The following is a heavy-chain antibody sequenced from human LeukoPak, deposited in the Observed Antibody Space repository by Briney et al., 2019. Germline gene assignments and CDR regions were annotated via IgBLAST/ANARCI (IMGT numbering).Heavy chain of an antibody. D-gene: IGHD1-26*01. CDR1: GFTFSNYP. Sequence: GGSLRLFCAASGFTFSNYPIQWVRQTPGEGLECVSLISYDGRNGYYADSVKGRFTISRDNSKNTLYLQMNSLRPEDTALYYCARDGIARVSGSFLGFWGQGTLVTVSS. V-gene: IGHV3-30*04. CDR3: ARDGIARVSGSFLGF. J-gene: IGHJ4*02. CDR2: ISYDGRNG.